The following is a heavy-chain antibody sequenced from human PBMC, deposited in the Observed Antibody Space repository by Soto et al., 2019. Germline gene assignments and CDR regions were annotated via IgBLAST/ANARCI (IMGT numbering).Heavy chain of an antibody. CDR1: GFTVSSNY. CDR3: VKDWVGGRNRYQLDY. CDR2: IYSGGST. V-gene: IGHV3-53*05. D-gene: IGHD1-26*01. J-gene: IGHJ4*02. Sequence: VSLRRSCAASGFTVSSNYMSWVRQAPGKGLEWVSVIYSGGSTYYADSVKGRFTISRDNSKKTVYLHLSSLRRDDTAKYYCVKDWVGGRNRYQLDYWGQGTVVTVSS.